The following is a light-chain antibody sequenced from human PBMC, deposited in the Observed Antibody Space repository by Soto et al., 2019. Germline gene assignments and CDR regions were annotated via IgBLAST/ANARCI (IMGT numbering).Light chain of an antibody. CDR1: SSDVGGYNY. Sequence: QSVLTQPASVSGSPGQSITISCTGTSSDVGGYNYVSWYQQHPGKAPKLMIYEVSNRPSGVSNRVSGSKSGNTASLTISGLEAEDEADYYCSSYTSSSTHVFGPGTKLTVL. CDR2: EVS. CDR3: SSYTSSSTHV. V-gene: IGLV2-14*01. J-gene: IGLJ1*01.